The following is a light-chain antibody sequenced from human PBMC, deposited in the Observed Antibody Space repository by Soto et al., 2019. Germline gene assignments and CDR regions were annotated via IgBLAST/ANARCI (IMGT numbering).Light chain of an antibody. V-gene: IGLV1-44*01. CDR2: SNI. Sequence: QSVLTQPPSASGTPGQRVTISCSGSSSNIGSNTVNWYQQLPGTAPTLLIYSNIQRPPGVPDRCSGAKSGASASLAISGLQSEEEDDYYCAAWDDSLNGPVFGGGTKLTVL. J-gene: IGLJ2*01. CDR1: SSNIGSNT. CDR3: AAWDDSLNGPV.